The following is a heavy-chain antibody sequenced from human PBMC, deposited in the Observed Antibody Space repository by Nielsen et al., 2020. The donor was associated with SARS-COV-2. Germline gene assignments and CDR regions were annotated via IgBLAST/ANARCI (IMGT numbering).Heavy chain of an antibody. CDR3: ARETFEYTSSFYDY. CDR1: GFTFSNYA. CDR2: ISYDGSNK. D-gene: IGHD6-6*01. J-gene: IGHJ4*02. Sequence: GESLKISCAASGFTFSNYAMHWVRQAPGKGLEWVAIISYDGSNKYADSVKGRFTISRDNSKNTLYLQMNSLREDDTAVYYCARETFEYTSSFYDYWGQGTLVTVSS. V-gene: IGHV3-30*04.